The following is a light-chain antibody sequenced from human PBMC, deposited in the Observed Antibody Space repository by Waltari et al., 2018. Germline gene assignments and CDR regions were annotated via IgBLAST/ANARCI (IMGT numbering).Light chain of an antibody. CDR2: EVP. V-gene: IGLV2-14*01. J-gene: IGLJ1*01. CDR3: SSHTATVPHV. Sequence: QSALTQPASVSGSPGQSITISCTGTSNDVGGYGHVSWYQQYPGKAPKLIIYEVPYRPSGISTRFSGSKSGNTASLTISGLQAEDEADYYCSSHTATVPHVFGTGTRVTVV. CDR1: SNDVGGYGH.